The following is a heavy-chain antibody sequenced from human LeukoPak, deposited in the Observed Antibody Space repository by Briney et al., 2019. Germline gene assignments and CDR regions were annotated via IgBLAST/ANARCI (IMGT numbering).Heavy chain of an antibody. CDR1: GFTFSSYS. J-gene: IGHJ4*02. CDR2: ISSSSSYI. D-gene: IGHD6-6*01. Sequence: GGSLRLSCAASGFTFSSYSMNWVRQAPGKGLEWVSSISSSSSYIYYADSAKGRFTISRDNAKNSLYLQMNSLRAEDTAVYYCARDLTYSSSSDGGNYWGQGTLVTVSS. CDR3: ARDLTYSSSSDGGNY. V-gene: IGHV3-21*01.